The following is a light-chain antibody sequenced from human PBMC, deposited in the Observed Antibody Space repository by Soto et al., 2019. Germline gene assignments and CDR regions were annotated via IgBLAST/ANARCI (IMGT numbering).Light chain of an antibody. CDR3: QQANSYPLT. Sequence: DIHMTQSPSSVSASDGDRVTITCRASQTVRSWLAWYQQKPGETPRVLIYEASYLESGVPSRFTASGSGTDFTLTINGLQSEDFATYYCQQANSYPLTFGGGTKVEV. V-gene: IGKV1-12*01. CDR1: QTVRSW. J-gene: IGKJ4*01. CDR2: EAS.